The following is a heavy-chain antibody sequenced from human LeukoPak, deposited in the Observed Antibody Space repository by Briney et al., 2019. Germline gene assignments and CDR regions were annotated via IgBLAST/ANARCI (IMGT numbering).Heavy chain of an antibody. Sequence: ASVKVSCKASGGTLSSYPLSWIRQAPGQGLEWVGRIIPFVGLTNYAPRFQGRVTITADTDTSTAYMELSGLTSEDTAVYYCARPRSTESGSYNWFDPWGQGTLVTVSS. CDR2: IIPFVGLT. J-gene: IGHJ5*02. CDR1: GGTLSSYP. V-gene: IGHV1-69*02. CDR3: ARPRSTESGSYNWFDP. D-gene: IGHD1-26*01.